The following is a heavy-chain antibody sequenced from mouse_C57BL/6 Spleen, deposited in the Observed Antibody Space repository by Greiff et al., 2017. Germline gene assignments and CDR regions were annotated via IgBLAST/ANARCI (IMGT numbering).Heavy chain of an antibody. Sequence: QVQLQQPGAELVMPGASVKLSCKASGYTFTSYWMHWVKQRPGQGLEWIGEIDPSDSYTNYNQKFKGKSTLTVDKSSSTAYMQLSSLTSEDSAVYYCARRGMDCNYAWFAYWGQGTLDTVAA. V-gene: IGHV1-69*01. CDR2: IDPSDSYT. CDR3: ARRGMDCNYAWFAY. D-gene: IGHD2-1*01. J-gene: IGHJ3*01. CDR1: GYTFTSYW.